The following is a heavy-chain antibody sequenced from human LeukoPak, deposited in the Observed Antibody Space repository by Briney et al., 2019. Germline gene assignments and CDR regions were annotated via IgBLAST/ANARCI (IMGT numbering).Heavy chain of an antibody. Sequence: SETLSLTCTVSGASISSFFRSWIRQPPGKGLEWVGYIFYTGSTKFNPSLKSRVTISLDTSKKQFSLKLSSVTAADTAVYYCARGGQYDDFDYWGQGTLVTVSS. CDR1: GASISSFF. V-gene: IGHV4-59*01. CDR2: IFYTGST. CDR3: ARGGQYDDFDY. J-gene: IGHJ4*02. D-gene: IGHD3-16*01.